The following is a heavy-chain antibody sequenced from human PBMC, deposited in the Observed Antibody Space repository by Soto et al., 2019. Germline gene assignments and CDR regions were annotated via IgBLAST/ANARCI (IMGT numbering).Heavy chain of an antibody. Sequence: TYETLSLTCTVSGGSISSYYWSWIRQPPGKGLEWIGYIYYSGSTNYNPSLKSRVTISVDTSKNQFSLKLSSVTAADTAVYYCARTAYCSSTSCYTNPLSMDVWGQGTTVT. CDR2: IYYSGST. CDR1: GGSISSYY. V-gene: IGHV4-59*01. D-gene: IGHD2-2*02. CDR3: ARTAYCSSTSCYTNPLSMDV. J-gene: IGHJ6*02.